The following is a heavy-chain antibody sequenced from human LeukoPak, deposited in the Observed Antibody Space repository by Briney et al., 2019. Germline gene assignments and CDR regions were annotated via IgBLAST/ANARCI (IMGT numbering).Heavy chain of an antibody. D-gene: IGHD1-20*01. CDR2: IIPIFGSA. V-gene: IGHV1-69*01. J-gene: IGHJ5*02. CDR3: ARSVNWNDGFWFDP. CDR1: GGTFSSYA. Sequence: SVEVSCKASGGTFSSYAISWVRQAPGQGLEWMGGIIPIFGSANSAQKFQGRVTITADESTSTAYMELTSLRSEDTAVYYCARSVNWNDGFWFDPWGQGTLVTVSS.